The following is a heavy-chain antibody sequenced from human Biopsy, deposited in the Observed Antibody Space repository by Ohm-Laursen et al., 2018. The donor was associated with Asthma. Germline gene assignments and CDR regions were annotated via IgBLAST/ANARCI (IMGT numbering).Heavy chain of an antibody. Sequence: SLRLSCAASGFTFGAYCMSWVRQVPGQALEWVANIKHDGSEKNHVDSLKGRFTISRDNAKNLLFLQMNSLRAEDTAVYYCARTFHFWSPYHAEHYQLRGQGTLVTVSS. V-gene: IGHV3-7*01. D-gene: IGHD3-3*01. CDR3: ARTFHFWSPYHAEHYQL. CDR2: IKHDGSEK. J-gene: IGHJ1*01. CDR1: GFTFGAYC.